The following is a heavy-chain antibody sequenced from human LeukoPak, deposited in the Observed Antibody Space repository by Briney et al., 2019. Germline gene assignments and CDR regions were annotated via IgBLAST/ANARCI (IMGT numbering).Heavy chain of an antibody. D-gene: IGHD3-10*01. CDR2: IYHSGRT. CDR1: GGSFSGYY. V-gene: IGHV4-34*01. CDR3: ARRRQGSGWFDP. J-gene: IGHJ5*02. Sequence: SETLSLTCAVYGGSFSGYYWGWIRQPPGKGLEWIGIIYHSGRTYYNPSLKSRLTISVDTSKNQFSLKLSSVTAADTAVYYCARRRQGSGWFDPWGQGTLVTVPS.